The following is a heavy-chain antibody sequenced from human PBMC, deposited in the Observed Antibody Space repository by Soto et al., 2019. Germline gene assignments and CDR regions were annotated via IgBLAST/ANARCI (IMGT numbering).Heavy chain of an antibody. D-gene: IGHD3-16*01. CDR1: GFSFSSYW. Sequence: EVQLVESGGGLVQPGGSLRLSCAASGFSFSSYWMHWVRQAPGKGLVWVSRIDNAGSSTIYADSVKGRFTISRDNAKNTLYVQMNSLRAEDTAVYYCARDYWGIEHWGQGTLVTVSS. CDR2: IDNAGSST. V-gene: IGHV3-74*01. J-gene: IGHJ1*01. CDR3: ARDYWGIEH.